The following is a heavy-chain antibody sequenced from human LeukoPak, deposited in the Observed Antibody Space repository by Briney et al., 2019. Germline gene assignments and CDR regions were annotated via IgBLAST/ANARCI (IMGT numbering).Heavy chain of an antibody. CDR2: MNPNSGNT. CDR1: GYTFTSYD. CDR3: ARDAREVLFWFGEFFP. Sequence: ASVKVSCKASGYTFTSYDINWVRQATGQGPEWMGWMNPNSGNTGYAQKFQGRVTITRNTSISTAYMELSSLRSEDTAVYYCARDAREVLFWFGEFFPWGQGTLVTVSS. J-gene: IGHJ5*02. D-gene: IGHD3-10*01. V-gene: IGHV1-8*03.